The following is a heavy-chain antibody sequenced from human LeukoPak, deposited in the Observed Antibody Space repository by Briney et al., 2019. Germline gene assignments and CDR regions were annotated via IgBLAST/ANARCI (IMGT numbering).Heavy chain of an antibody. CDR2: IYYSGST. Sequence: SETLSLTCSVSGGSISSYYWSWIRQPPGKGLEWIGYIYYSGSTNYNPSLKSRVTISVDTSKNQFSLKLSSVTAADTAVYYCARGEDYYHYGMDVWGQGTTVTVSS. CDR3: ARGEDYYHYGMDV. V-gene: IGHV4-59*08. J-gene: IGHJ6*02. CDR1: GGSISSYY.